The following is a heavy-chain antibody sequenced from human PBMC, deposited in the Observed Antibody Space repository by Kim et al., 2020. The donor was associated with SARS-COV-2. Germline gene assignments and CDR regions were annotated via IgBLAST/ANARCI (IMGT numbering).Heavy chain of an antibody. CDR2: ISSSSSYT. Sequence: GGSLRLSCAASGFTFSDYYMSWIRQAPGKGLEWVSYISSSSSYTNYADSVKGRFTISRDNAKNSLYLQMNSLRAEDTAVYYCARVGYDYVWGSYRDYYYYYDMDVWGQGPTVTVSS. J-gene: IGHJ6*02. D-gene: IGHD3-16*02. CDR3: ARVGYDYVWGSYRDYYYYYDMDV. V-gene: IGHV3-11*05. CDR1: GFTFSDYY.